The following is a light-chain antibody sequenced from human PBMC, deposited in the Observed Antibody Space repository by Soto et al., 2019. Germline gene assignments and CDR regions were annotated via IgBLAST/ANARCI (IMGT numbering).Light chain of an antibody. V-gene: IGKV1-5*03. J-gene: IGKJ1*01. Sequence: DIPMTQSPSTLSASVGDRVTITCRASQSISSWLAWYQQKPGKAPKLLIYKASSLETGVPSRFSGSASGTEFTLTISSLQPDDFATYYCQQYNSYSPWTFGQGTKVEIK. CDR2: KAS. CDR3: QQYNSYSPWT. CDR1: QSISSW.